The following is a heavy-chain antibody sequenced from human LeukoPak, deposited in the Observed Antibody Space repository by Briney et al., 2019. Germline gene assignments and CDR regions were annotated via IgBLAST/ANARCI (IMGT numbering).Heavy chain of an antibody. CDR2: IIPILGIA. V-gene: IGHV1-69*04. J-gene: IGHJ4*02. CDR3: ARDVRWELPFDY. CDR1: GGTFSSYA. D-gene: IGHD1-26*01. Sequence: SVKVSCKASGGTFSSYAISWVRQAPGQGLEWMGRIIPILGIANYAQKFQGRVTITADKSTSTAYMELSSLRSEDTAVYYWARDVRWELPFDYWGQGTLVTVSS.